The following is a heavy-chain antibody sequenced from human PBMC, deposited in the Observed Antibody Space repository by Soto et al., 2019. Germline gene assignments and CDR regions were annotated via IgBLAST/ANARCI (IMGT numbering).Heavy chain of an antibody. CDR2: IIPIFGTA. CDR1: GGTFSSYA. J-gene: IGHJ4*02. Sequence: ASVNVSCKASGGTFSSYAISWVRQAPGQGLEWMGGIIPIFGTANYAQKLQGRVTMTTDTSTSIAYMELRSLRSDDTAVYYCARAASSGPYYWGQGTLVTVSS. V-gene: IGHV1-69*05. CDR3: ARAASSGPYY. D-gene: IGHD6-19*01.